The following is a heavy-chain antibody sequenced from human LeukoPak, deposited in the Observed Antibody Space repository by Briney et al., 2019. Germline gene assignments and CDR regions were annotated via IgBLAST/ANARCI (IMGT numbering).Heavy chain of an antibody. CDR1: GGSTSSSSYY. V-gene: IGHV4-39*01. CDR2: IYYSGST. CDR3: ARHVVVVAATPRWFDP. Sequence: SETLSLTCTVSGGSTSSSSYYWGWIRQPPGKGLEWIGSIYYSGSTYYNPSLKSRVTISVDTSKNQFSLKLSSVTAADTAVYYCARHVVVVAATPRWFDPWGQGTLVTVSS. J-gene: IGHJ5*02. D-gene: IGHD2-15*01.